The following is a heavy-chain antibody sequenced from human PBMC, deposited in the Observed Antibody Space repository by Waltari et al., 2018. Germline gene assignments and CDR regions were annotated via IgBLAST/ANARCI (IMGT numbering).Heavy chain of an antibody. Sequence: EVQLVESGGGPVKPGGSLRLSCAASGFVFSDLNMIWVRQAPGKGLEWVSFISRSGSNIYYADSVPSLFTISRDNDTNTLFLQMDSLASSSPSFSSCSPSFLLCPPDYWGQGTLVTVSS. CDR1: GFVFSDLN. CDR3: SPSFLLCPPDY. J-gene: IGHJ4*02. D-gene: IGHD3-10*02. V-gene: IGHV3-21*06. CDR2: ISRSGSNI.